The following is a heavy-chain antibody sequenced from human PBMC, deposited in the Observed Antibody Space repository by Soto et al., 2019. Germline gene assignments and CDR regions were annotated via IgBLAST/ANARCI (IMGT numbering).Heavy chain of an antibody. V-gene: IGHV3-23*01. J-gene: IGHJ4*02. D-gene: IGHD3-22*01. CDR2: ISGSGGST. CDR3: AKSPTHYYDSSGYYSYFDY. CDR1: GFTFSSYA. Sequence: PGGSLRLSCAASGFTFSSYAMSWVRQAPGKGLEWVSAISGSGGSTYYADSVKGRFTISRDNSKNALYLQMNSLRAEDTAVYYCAKSPTHYYDSSGYYSYFDYWGQGTLVTVSS.